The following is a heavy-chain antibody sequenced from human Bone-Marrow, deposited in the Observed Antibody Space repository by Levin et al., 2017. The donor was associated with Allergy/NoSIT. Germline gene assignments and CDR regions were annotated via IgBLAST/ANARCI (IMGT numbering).Heavy chain of an antibody. CDR2: IYWDDDK. CDR3: AHHKFWFGELPFDY. J-gene: IGHJ4*02. Sequence: SGPTLVKPTQTLTLSCSFSGFSLSSNGVGVGWIRQAPGKALEWLALIYWDDDKRYSPSLKSRLNITKHTSKNQVVPTLTNMASVDTGTYYCAHHKFWFGELPFDYWGRGSLVTVSS. D-gene: IGHD3-10*01. V-gene: IGHV2-5*02. CDR1: GFSLSSNGVG.